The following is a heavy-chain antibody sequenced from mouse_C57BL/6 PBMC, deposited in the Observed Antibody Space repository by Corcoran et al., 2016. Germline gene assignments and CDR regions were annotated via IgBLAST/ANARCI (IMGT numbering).Heavy chain of an antibody. J-gene: IGHJ2*01. Sequence: QVQLQQSGAALARPGASVKLSCKASGYTFTSYGISWVKQRTGQGLEWIGEIYPRSGNTYYNEKFKGKATLTADKSSSTAYMELRSLTSEDSVVYFCARRDGSGYVVDYWGQGTTLTVSS. CDR1: GYTFTSYG. D-gene: IGHD3-2*02. V-gene: IGHV1-81*01. CDR2: IYPRSGNT. CDR3: ARRDGSGYVVDY.